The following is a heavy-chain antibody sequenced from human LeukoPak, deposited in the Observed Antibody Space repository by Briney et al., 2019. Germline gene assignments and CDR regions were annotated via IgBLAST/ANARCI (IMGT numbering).Heavy chain of an antibody. CDR2: INPNSGGT. Sequence: ASVKVSCKASGYTFTGYYMHWVRQAPGQGLEWMGWINPNSGGTNYAQKFQGRVTMTRDTSISTAYMELSRLRSDDTAVYYCARVLDWRNAFDIWGQGTMVTVSS. J-gene: IGHJ3*02. CDR1: GYTFTGYY. D-gene: IGHD2-21*01. CDR3: ARVLDWRNAFDI. V-gene: IGHV1-2*02.